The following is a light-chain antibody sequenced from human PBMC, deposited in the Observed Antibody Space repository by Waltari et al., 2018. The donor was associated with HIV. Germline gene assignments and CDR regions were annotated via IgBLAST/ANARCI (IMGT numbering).Light chain of an antibody. CDR2: EFR. J-gene: IGLJ2*01. CDR1: SSDVGSYNL. V-gene: IGLV2-23*02. CDR3: CSYAGSSFVV. Sequence: QSALTQPASVSGSPGQSITIPCTGTSSDVGSYNLVSWDRQHPVKAPKLMIYEFRKLPSGVSNRFSGSKSGNTASLTSSWLQAEDGAEYYCCSYAGSSFVVFGGGTKLTCL.